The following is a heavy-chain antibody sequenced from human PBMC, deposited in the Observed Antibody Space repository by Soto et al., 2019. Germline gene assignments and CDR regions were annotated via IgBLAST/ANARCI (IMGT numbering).Heavy chain of an antibody. D-gene: IGHD3-22*01. Sequence: GRSERLSCEASGFPFRIYGMHWVRQAPGKGLEWVAVISYDGSNKYYADSVKGRFTISRDNSKNTLYLQMNSLRAEDTAVYYCAKDGGGYLFDYWGQGT. V-gene: IGHV3-30*18. CDR1: GFPFRIYG. CDR3: AKDGGGYLFDY. J-gene: IGHJ4*02. CDR2: ISYDGSNK.